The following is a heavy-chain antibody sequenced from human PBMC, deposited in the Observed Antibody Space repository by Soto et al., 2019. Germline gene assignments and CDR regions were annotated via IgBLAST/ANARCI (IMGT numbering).Heavy chain of an antibody. J-gene: IGHJ3*02. V-gene: IGHV4-59*08. D-gene: IGHD3-22*01. CDR3: ARRLIVVDHDAFDI. CDR1: GGSISSYY. Sequence: SETLSLTCTVSGGSISSYYWSWFRQPPGKGLEWIGYIYYSGSTNYNPSLKSRVTISVDTSKNQFSLKLSSVTAADTAVYYCARRLIVVDHDAFDIWGQGTMVT. CDR2: IYYSGST.